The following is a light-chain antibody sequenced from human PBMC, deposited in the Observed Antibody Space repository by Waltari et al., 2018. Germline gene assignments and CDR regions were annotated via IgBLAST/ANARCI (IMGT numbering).Light chain of an antibody. J-gene: IGKJ4*01. Sequence: IVMTKSPLSLPVTPGEPASISCKSSRSLLHSSGYNYVDWYLQKPGQSPQLLISLGSNRASGVPDRFSGSGSGTDVTLKISRVEAEDVGVYYCMQALQSPLTFGGGTKVEIK. CDR2: LGS. CDR1: RSLLHSSGYNY. CDR3: MQALQSPLT. V-gene: IGKV2-28*01.